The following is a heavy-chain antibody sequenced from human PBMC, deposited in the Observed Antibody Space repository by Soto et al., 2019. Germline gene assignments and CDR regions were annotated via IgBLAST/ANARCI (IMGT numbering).Heavy chain of an antibody. D-gene: IGHD3-10*01. CDR1: GGSFSGYY. V-gene: IGHV4-34*01. CDR2: INHSGST. J-gene: IGHJ5*02. CDR3: ARAPAGYNWFDP. Sequence: PSETLSLTCAVYGGSFSGYYWSWIRQPPGKGLEWIGEINHSGSTNYNPSLKSRVTISVDTSKNQFSLKLSSVTAADTAVYYCARAPAGYNWFDPWGQGTLVTAPQ.